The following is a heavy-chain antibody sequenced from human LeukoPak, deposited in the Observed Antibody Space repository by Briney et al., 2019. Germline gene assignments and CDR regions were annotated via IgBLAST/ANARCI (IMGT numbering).Heavy chain of an antibody. D-gene: IGHD1-26*01. Sequence: PVASVKVSCKVSGYTLTELSMHWVRQAPGKGLEWMGGFDPEDGETIYAQKFQGRVTMTEDTSTDTAYMELSSLRSEDTAVYYCATDLYSGSYRFDSWGQGTLVTVSS. CDR2: FDPEDGET. CDR3: ATDLYSGSYRFDS. J-gene: IGHJ4*02. V-gene: IGHV1-24*01. CDR1: GYTLTELS.